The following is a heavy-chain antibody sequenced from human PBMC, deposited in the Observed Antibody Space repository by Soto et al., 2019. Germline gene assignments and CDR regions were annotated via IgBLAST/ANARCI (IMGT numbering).Heavy chain of an antibody. CDR3: ARGLGSGSYYNQYNWFDP. CDR2: ISAYNGNT. Sequence: GASVKVSCKASGYTFTNYGISWVRQAPGQGLEWMGWISAYNGNTKYAQKLQGRVTMTTDTSTSTAYMELRSLRSDDTAVYYCARGLGSGSYYNQYNWFDPWGQGTLVTVSS. V-gene: IGHV1-18*01. CDR1: GYTFTNYG. D-gene: IGHD3-10*02. J-gene: IGHJ5*02.